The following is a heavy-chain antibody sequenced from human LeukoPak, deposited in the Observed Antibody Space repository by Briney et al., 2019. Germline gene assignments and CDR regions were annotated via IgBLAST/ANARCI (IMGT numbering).Heavy chain of an antibody. Sequence: GGSLRLSCEASGFTFSSYWMHWVRQAPGKVLVWVSRINSDGSSTSYADSVKGRFTISRDNAKNTLYLQMNSLRAEDTAVYYCARVDCSSTSCAFEFDPWGQGTLVTVSS. CDR3: ARVDCSSTSCAFEFDP. CDR1: GFTFSSYW. CDR2: INSDGSST. D-gene: IGHD2-2*01. V-gene: IGHV3-74*01. J-gene: IGHJ5*02.